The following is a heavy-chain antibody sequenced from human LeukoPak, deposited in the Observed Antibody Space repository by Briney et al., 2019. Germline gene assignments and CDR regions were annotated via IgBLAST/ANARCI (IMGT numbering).Heavy chain of an antibody. V-gene: IGHV4-59*12. CDR2: IYYSGST. CDR1: GGSISSFY. D-gene: IGHD6-19*01. Sequence: SETLSLTCTVSGGSISSFYWSWIRQPPGKGLEWIGYIYYSGSTNYNPSLKSRVTMSVDTSKNQFSLKLSSVTAADTALYYCARDDGYSSGWAYWGQGTLVTVSS. J-gene: IGHJ4*02. CDR3: ARDDGYSSGWAY.